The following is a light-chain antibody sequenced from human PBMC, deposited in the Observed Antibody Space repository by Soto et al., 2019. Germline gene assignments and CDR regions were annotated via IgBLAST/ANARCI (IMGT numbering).Light chain of an antibody. CDR3: SSYAGSNNLI. CDR1: SSDVGGYKY. CDR2: EVS. V-gene: IGLV2-8*01. Sequence: QSVLTQPPSASGSPGQSVTISCTGTSSDVGGYKYVSWYQRHPGKAPQLIIYEVSRRPPGVPDRFSGSKSGNTSSLTVSGLHSEDEADYYCSSYAGSNNLIVGGGTKLTVL. J-gene: IGLJ2*01.